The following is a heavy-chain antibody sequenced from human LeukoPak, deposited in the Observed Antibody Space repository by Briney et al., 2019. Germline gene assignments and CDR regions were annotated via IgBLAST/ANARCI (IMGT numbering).Heavy chain of an antibody. J-gene: IGHJ4*02. D-gene: IGHD3-16*02. CDR2: IYYSGST. CDR1: SESFSGYF. CDR3: ARCYTDFDY. Sequence: PSETLSLTCAIYSESFSGYFWSWIRQPPGKGLEWIGSIYYSGSTYYNPSLKSRVTISVDTSKNQFSLKLSSVTAADTAVYYCARCYTDFDYWGQGTLVTVSS. V-gene: IGHV4-34*01.